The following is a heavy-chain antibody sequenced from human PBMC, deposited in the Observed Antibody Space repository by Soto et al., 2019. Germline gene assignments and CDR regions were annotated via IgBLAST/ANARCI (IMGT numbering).Heavy chain of an antibody. CDR3: ARGTHWGLGD. V-gene: IGHV4-4*02. CDR2: IYHTGST. J-gene: IGHJ4*02. Sequence: QVQLQESGPGLVKPSETLSLTCAVSGDSINTNNWWSWVRQPPGRGLEWIGEIYHTGSTNYNPSLKCRDTISADRSKHQLSLTLNSVTAAATAVEFCARGTHWGLGDWGQGTQGIVSS. CDR1: GDSINTNNW. D-gene: IGHD7-27*01.